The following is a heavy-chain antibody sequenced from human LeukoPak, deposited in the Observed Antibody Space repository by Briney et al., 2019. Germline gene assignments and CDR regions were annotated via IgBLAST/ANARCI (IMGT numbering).Heavy chain of an antibody. CDR1: GGTFSSYA. J-gene: IGHJ3*02. CDR3: ASILGRIAAAGHDAFDI. CDR2: IIPIFGTA. Sequence: ASVKVSCKASGGTFSSYAISWVRQAPGQWLEWMGGIIPIFGTANYAQKFQGRVTITTDESTSTAYMELSSLRSEDTAVYYCASILGRIAAAGHDAFDIWGQGTMVTVSS. V-gene: IGHV1-69*05. D-gene: IGHD6-13*01.